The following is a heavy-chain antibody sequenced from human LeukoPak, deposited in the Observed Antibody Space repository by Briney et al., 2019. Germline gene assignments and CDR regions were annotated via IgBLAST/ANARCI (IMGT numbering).Heavy chain of an antibody. V-gene: IGHV1-2*02. Sequence: ASVKVSCKASGYTFTGHYMHWVRQAPGQGLEWIGWINPNSGDTTYAQNFQGRVTMTRDTSINTAYMELSRLTSDDTAVYYCARTPYSSGAYDYWGQGTPVTVSS. CDR1: GYTFTGHY. D-gene: IGHD6-19*01. J-gene: IGHJ4*02. CDR3: ARTPYSSGAYDY. CDR2: INPNSGDT.